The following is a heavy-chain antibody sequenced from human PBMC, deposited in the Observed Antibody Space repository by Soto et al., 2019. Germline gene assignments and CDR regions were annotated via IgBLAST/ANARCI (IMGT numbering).Heavy chain of an antibody. V-gene: IGHV3-23*01. J-gene: IGHJ4*02. CDR3: AKDWGGAGSSWYGLPIIFDY. CDR1: GFTFSSYA. D-gene: IGHD6-13*01. CDR2: ISGSGGST. Sequence: GGSLRLSCAASGFTFSSYAMSWVRQAPGKGLEWVSAISGSGGSTYYADSVKGRFTISRDNSKNTLYLQMNSLRAEDTAVYYCAKDWGGAGSSWYGLPIIFDYWGQGTLVTVSS.